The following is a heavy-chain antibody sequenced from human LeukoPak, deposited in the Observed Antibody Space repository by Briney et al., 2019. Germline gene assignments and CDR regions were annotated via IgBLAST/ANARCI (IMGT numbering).Heavy chain of an antibody. CDR2: IHLHGSER. CDR1: GFTFSNYW. Sequence: GSLRLSCAASGFTFSNYWLSWVRQAPGKGLEWVANIHLHGSERYYLGSVKGRFTISRDNAKNSLYLQMNSLRAEDTAVYYCTCDLDRTDGLWGQGTMVTVSS. V-gene: IGHV3-7*01. J-gene: IGHJ3*01. CDR3: TCDLDRTDGL. D-gene: IGHD2-8*01.